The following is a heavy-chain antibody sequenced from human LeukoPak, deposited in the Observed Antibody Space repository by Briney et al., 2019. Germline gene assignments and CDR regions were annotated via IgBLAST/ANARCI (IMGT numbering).Heavy chain of an antibody. CDR1: GGPFSSYY. CDR2: IYTSGST. V-gene: IGHV4-4*07. Sequence: SETLSLTCTVSGGPFSSYYWSWIRQPAGKGLEWIGLIYTSGSTNYNPSLKSRLTMSVDTSKHQFSLKLSSVTAADTAVYYCARSYSSGWYLDYWGQGTLVTVSS. D-gene: IGHD6-19*01. J-gene: IGHJ4*02. CDR3: ARSYSSGWYLDY.